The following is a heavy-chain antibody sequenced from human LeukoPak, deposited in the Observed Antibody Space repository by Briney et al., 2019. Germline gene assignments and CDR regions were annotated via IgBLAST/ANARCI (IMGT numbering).Heavy chain of an antibody. Sequence: SETLSLTCTVSGASISSGSYSWSWIRQPAGKGLEWIGRIYNSGSTNYNPSLKSRVTISVDTSKNQFSLKLSSVTAADTAVYYCARGHCTSGSCSRWFDPWGQGTLVTVSS. J-gene: IGHJ5*02. CDR2: IYNSGST. V-gene: IGHV4-61*02. D-gene: IGHD2-15*01. CDR1: GASISSGSYS. CDR3: ARGHCTSGSCSRWFDP.